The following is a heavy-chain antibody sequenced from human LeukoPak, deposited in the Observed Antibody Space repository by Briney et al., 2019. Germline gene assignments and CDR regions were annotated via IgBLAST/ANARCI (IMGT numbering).Heavy chain of an antibody. CDR3: ARSKNYCGGDCYALDAFDI. CDR1: GYTFTIYD. CDR2: MNPNRGNT. D-gene: IGHD2-21*02. V-gene: IGHV1-8*03. J-gene: IGHJ3*02. Sequence: ASVKVSCKASGYTFTIYDINWVRQATGQGGERMGWMNPNRGNTGYAQKFQGRVTITRNTSISTAYMELSSLRSEDTAVYYCARSKNYCGGDCYALDAFDIWGQGTMVTVSS.